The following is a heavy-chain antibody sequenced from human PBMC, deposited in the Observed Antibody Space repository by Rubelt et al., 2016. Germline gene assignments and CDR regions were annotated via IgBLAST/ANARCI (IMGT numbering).Heavy chain of an antibody. J-gene: IGHJ4*02. CDR3: ARGGVVAFNPFDY. CDR2: IYSGGST. CDR1: GFTVSSNY. V-gene: IGHV3-66*01. D-gene: IGHD3-22*01. Sequence: PASGFTVSSNYMSWVRQAPGKGLEWVSVIYSGGSTYYADSVKGRFTISRDNSKKTLHLQMNSLRAEDTAVYYCARGGVVAFNPFDYWGQGTLVTVSS.